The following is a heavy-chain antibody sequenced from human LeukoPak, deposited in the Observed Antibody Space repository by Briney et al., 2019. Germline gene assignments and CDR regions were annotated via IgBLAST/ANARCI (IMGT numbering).Heavy chain of an antibody. CDR1: GFTFSSYA. Sequence: GGSLRLSCAVSGFTFSSYAMSWVRQAPGKGLEWVSAISGSGGSTYYADSVKGRFTISRDNSKNTLYLQMNSLRAEDTAVYYCAKGGWEYYDFWSGSSFDYWGQGTLVTVSS. D-gene: IGHD3-3*01. V-gene: IGHV3-23*01. CDR3: AKGGWEYYDFWSGSSFDY. J-gene: IGHJ4*02. CDR2: ISGSGGST.